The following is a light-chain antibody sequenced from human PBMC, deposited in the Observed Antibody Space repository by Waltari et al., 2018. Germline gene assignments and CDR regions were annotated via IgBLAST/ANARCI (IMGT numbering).Light chain of an antibody. Sequence: QSVLTQPPSASGTPGQRVTISCSGSSSNIGSNYVYWYQQLPGTAPNLLIYRNNQRPSGVPDRFSGSKSGTSASLAISGLRSEDEADYYCAAWDDSLSVGLFGGGTKLTVL. V-gene: IGLV1-47*01. CDR2: RNN. CDR1: SSNIGSNY. J-gene: IGLJ3*02. CDR3: AAWDDSLSVGL.